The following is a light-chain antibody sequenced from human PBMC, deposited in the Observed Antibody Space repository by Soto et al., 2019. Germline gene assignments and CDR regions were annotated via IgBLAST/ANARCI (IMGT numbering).Light chain of an antibody. CDR2: LTS. CDR1: QALNTR. J-gene: IGKJ5*01. V-gene: IGKV3-11*01. Sequence: EIVLTQSPATLSAFPCDRVTLSCRASQALNTRLAWYQHKPGQAPRLLICLTSNRAAGVPARFSAWGSETDFTLTISDVEPEDFAVYYCQQYHNWPITFGQGTRLEIK. CDR3: QQYHNWPIT.